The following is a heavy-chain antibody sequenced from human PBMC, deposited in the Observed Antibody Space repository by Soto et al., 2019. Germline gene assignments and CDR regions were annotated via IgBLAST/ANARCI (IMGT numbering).Heavy chain of an antibody. CDR3: ARVGYYSAGTTYHYYGLDV. J-gene: IGHJ6*02. Sequence: SVKVSCKTSGGTFSTYSIVWVRQAPGEGLEWMGGIIPICGTANYAQKFQDRVTMTTDKSTNTAFMELSSLRSDDTAVYYCARVGYYSAGTTYHYYGLDVWGQGTTVTVSS. CDR1: GGTFSTYS. D-gene: IGHD3-3*01. CDR2: IIPICGTA. V-gene: IGHV1-69*05.